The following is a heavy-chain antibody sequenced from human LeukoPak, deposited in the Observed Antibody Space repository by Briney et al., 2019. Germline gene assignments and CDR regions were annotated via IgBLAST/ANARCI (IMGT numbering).Heavy chain of an antibody. CDR1: GFTFSSYG. Sequence: PGGSLRLSCAASGFTFSSYGMHWVRQAPGKGLEWVAVISYDGSNKYYADSVKCRFTISRDNSKNTLYLQMNSLRAEDTAVYYCAKDRSYYGSGSYYDYWGQGTLVTVSS. V-gene: IGHV3-30*18. CDR2: ISYDGSNK. J-gene: IGHJ4*02. D-gene: IGHD3-10*01. CDR3: AKDRSYYGSGSYYDY.